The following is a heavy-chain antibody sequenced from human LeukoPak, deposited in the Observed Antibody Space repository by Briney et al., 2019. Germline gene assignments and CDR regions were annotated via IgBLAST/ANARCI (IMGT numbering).Heavy chain of an antibody. CDR3: ARDWSRGVFKPWYFDP. D-gene: IGHD3-3*01. CDR2: IYYSGST. Sequence: SETLSLTCTVSGGSISSGDYYWSWIRQPPGKGLEWIGYIYYSGSTYYNPSLKSRVTISVDTSKNQFSLKLSSVTAADTAVYYCARDWSRGVFKPWYFDPWGRGTLVTVSS. V-gene: IGHV4-30-4*01. J-gene: IGHJ2*01. CDR1: GGSISSGDYY.